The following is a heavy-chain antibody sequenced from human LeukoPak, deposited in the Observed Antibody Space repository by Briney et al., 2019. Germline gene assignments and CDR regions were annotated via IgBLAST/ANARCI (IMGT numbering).Heavy chain of an antibody. J-gene: IGHJ3*02. V-gene: IGHV3-20*04. CDR1: GFTFDDYD. Sequence: SGGSLRLSCAASGFTFDDYDMSWVRQAPGKGLEWVSGINWNGGSTGYADSVKGRFTISRDNVKNSLYLQMKSLRAEDTVLYYCARAVLRYYDSSGIDAFDIWGQGTMVTVSS. CDR2: INWNGGST. CDR3: ARAVLRYYDSSGIDAFDI. D-gene: IGHD3-22*01.